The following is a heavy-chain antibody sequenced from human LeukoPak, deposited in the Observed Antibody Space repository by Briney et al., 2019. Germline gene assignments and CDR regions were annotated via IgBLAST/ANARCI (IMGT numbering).Heavy chain of an antibody. D-gene: IGHD1-26*01. CDR1: GFTFSNYW. V-gene: IGHV3-7*01. CDR2: IKHDGSEK. J-gene: IGHJ4*02. Sequence: GGSLRLSCAASGFTFSNYWMNWVRQVPGKGLEWVANIKHDGSEKYYVDSMKGRFTISRDNAKNSLYLQVNSLRAEDTAVYYCARDPTYYLRYGYFDSWGQGTLVIVSS. CDR3: ARDPTYYLRYGYFDS.